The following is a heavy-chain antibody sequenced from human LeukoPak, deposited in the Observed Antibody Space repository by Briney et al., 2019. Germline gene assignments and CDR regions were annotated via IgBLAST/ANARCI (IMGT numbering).Heavy chain of an antibody. V-gene: IGHV4-34*01. CDR2: INHSGST. Sequence: SETLSLTCAVYGGSFSGYYWSWIRQPPGKGLEWIGEINHSGSTNYNPSLKSRVTISVDTSKNQFSLKLSSVTAADTAVYYCARGGYSYGWYHYYGMDVWGQGTTVTVSS. CDR3: ARGGYSYGWYHYYGMDV. CDR1: GGSFSGYY. D-gene: IGHD5-18*01. J-gene: IGHJ6*02.